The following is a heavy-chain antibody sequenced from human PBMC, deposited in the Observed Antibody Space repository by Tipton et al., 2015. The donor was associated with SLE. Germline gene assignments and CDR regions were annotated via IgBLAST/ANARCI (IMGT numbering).Heavy chain of an antibody. V-gene: IGHV4-61*09. CDR3: ARGAVYGDYVGYFDF. CDR2: IYSSGTT. D-gene: IGHD4-17*01. CDR1: GDSISSGSYF. J-gene: IGHJ4*02. Sequence: TLSLTCSVSGDSISSGSYFWSWIRQPAGKGLEWLGHIYSSGTTSYNPSLQSRATISVDTSKNLFSLRLRSVTAADTAVYYCARGAVYGDYVGYFDFWGQGVLVTVSS.